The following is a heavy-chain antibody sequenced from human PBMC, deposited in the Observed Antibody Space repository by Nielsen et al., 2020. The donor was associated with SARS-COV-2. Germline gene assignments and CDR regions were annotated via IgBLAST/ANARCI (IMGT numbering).Heavy chain of an antibody. CDR1: GFTFSDYY. Sequence: GGSLRLSCAASGFTFSDYYMSWIRQAPGKGLEWVSYISSSSSYTNYADSVKGRFTISRDNAKNSLYLQMNSLRAEDTAVYYCARVSQRLNYYYYGMDVWGQGTTVTVSS. V-gene: IGHV3-11*05. J-gene: IGHJ6*02. CDR2: ISSSSSYT. D-gene: IGHD6-25*01. CDR3: ARVSQRLNYYYYGMDV.